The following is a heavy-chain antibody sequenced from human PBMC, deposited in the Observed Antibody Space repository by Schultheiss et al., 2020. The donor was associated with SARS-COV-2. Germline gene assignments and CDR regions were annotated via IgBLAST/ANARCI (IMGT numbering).Heavy chain of an antibody. CDR3: ARRQFYYYGMDV. V-gene: IGHV4-34*01. Sequence: SQTLSLTCAVYGGSFSGYYWSWIRQPPGKGLEWIGSIYHSGSTDYNPSLKSRVTISLDTSKNQFSLNLTAVTAADTAVYYCARRQFYYYGMDVWGQGTTVTVSS. CDR2: IYHSGST. D-gene: IGHD5-24*01. CDR1: GGSFSGYY. J-gene: IGHJ6*02.